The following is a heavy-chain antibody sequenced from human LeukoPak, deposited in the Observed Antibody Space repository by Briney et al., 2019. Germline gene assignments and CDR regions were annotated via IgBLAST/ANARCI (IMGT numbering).Heavy chain of an antibody. D-gene: IGHD6-19*01. J-gene: IGHJ4*02. CDR1: GYTFTSYG. Sequence: ASVKVSCKASGYTFTSYGISWVRQAPGQALEWMGWISAYNGNTNYAQKLQGRVTITTDTSTSTAYMELRSLRSDDTAVYYCARDLRVAVAGRNYFDYWGQGTLVTVSS. V-gene: IGHV1-18*01. CDR2: ISAYNGNT. CDR3: ARDLRVAVAGRNYFDY.